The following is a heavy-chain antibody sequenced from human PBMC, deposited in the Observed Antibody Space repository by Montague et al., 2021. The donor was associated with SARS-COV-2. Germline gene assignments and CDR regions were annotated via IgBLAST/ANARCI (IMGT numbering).Heavy chain of an antibody. J-gene: IGHJ4*02. CDR3: GRRGSSVWGVTVSSELEY. D-gene: IGHD3-10*01. CDR1: GRGSKAQY. Sequence: SETLSLTCSRLGRGSKAQYGSANVWTPVKMVDCMREIDQKGKTNNNPSLKSRVIISVDTSKNQFSLKLSSVTAADTAVYYCGRRGSSVWGVTVSSELEYWGQGILVIVSS. CDR2: IDQKGKT. V-gene: IGHV4-34*01.